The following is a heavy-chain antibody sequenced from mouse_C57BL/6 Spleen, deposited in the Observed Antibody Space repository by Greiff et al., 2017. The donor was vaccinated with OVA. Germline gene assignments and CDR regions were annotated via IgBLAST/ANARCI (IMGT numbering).Heavy chain of an antibody. J-gene: IGHJ3*01. D-gene: IGHD4-1*01. V-gene: IGHV1-9*01. CDR1: GYTFTGYW. CDR3: ARGGLTGAMDWFAY. CDR2: ILPGSGST. Sequence: VQLQQSGAELMKPGASVKLSCKATGYTFTGYWIEWVKQRPGHGLEWIGEILPGSGSTNYNEKFKGKATFTVDTSSNTAYMQLSSLTTEDSAIYSGARGGLTGAMDWFAYWGQGTLVTVSA.